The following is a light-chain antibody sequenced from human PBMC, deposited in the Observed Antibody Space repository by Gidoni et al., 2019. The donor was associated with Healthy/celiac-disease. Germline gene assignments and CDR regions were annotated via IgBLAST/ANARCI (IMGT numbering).Light chain of an antibody. CDR3: QQYYSTPLT. Sequence: DIVMTQPPDSLAVSLGERATINCKSSQSVLYSSNNKNYLAWYQQKPGQPPKLLIFWASTRESGVPDRFSGSGSGTDFTLTISSLQAEDVAVYYCQQYYSTPLTFXGXTKVXIK. J-gene: IGKJ4*01. CDR1: QSVLYSSNNKNY. CDR2: WAS. V-gene: IGKV4-1*01.